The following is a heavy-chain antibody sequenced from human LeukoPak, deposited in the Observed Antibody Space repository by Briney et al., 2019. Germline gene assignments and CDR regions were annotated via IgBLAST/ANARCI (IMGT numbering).Heavy chain of an antibody. V-gene: IGHV3-43D*03. CDR3: AKAADIAVVAGGYFDY. CDR2: ISWDGGST. CDR1: GFTFDDYA. Sequence: GGSLRLSCAASGFTFDDYAMHWVRQAPGKGLEWVSLISWDGGSTYYADSVKGRFTISRDNSKNSLYLQMNSLRAEDTALYYCAKAADIAVVAGGYFDYWGQGTLVTVSS. D-gene: IGHD6-19*01. J-gene: IGHJ4*02.